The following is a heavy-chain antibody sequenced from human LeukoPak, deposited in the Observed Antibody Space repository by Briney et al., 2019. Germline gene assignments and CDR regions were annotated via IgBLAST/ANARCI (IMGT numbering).Heavy chain of an antibody. Sequence: PSETLSLTCAVYGGSFSGYYCSWIRQPPGKGLEWIGEINHSGSTNYNPSLKSRVTISVDTSKNQFSLKLSSVTAADTAVYYCAKRRGYSYGLDYWGQGTLVTVSS. V-gene: IGHV4-34*01. CDR2: INHSGST. CDR3: AKRRGYSYGLDY. CDR1: GGSFSGYY. D-gene: IGHD5-18*01. J-gene: IGHJ4*02.